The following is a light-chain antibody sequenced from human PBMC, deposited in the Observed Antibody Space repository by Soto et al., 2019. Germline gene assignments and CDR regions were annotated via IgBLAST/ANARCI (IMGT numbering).Light chain of an antibody. CDR3: TQCNDWRT. Sequence: EVVLTQSPATLSVSPGERAILSGRASDSVSKYLAWYQQKPGQAPRLLIYEASARATGIPSRFSGSGAGTEFTLPIHSLQSEDFAVYYCTQCNDWRTFGQGTKVDIK. J-gene: IGKJ1*01. CDR2: EAS. V-gene: IGKV3-15*01. CDR1: DSVSKY.